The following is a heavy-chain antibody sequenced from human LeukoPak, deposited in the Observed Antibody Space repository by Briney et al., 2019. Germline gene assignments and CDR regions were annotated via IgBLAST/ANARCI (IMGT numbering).Heavy chain of an antibody. CDR2: ISGSGDST. J-gene: IGHJ6*03. Sequence: QAGGSLRLSCAASGFTFRSNAMSWVRQAPGKGLEWVSGISGSGDSTYYADSVKGRFTISRDNSKNTLFLQMNSLRAEDTAVYYCAKVGAPYYYYYMDVWGKGTTVTVSS. CDR1: GFTFRSNA. CDR3: AKVGAPYYYYYMDV. D-gene: IGHD3-10*01. V-gene: IGHV3-23*01.